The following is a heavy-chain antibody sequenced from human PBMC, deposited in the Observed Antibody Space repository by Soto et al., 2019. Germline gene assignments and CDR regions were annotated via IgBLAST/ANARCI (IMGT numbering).Heavy chain of an antibody. CDR2: VIPIFGTA. Sequence: SVKVSCKASGGTFSSYAISWVRQAPGQGLEWMGGVIPIFGTANYAQKFQGRVTITADESTSTAYMELSSLRSEDTAVYYCARFYGSGSYYTTYFDYWGQGTLVTVSS. J-gene: IGHJ4*02. CDR1: GGTFSSYA. D-gene: IGHD3-10*01. V-gene: IGHV1-69*13. CDR3: ARFYGSGSYYTTYFDY.